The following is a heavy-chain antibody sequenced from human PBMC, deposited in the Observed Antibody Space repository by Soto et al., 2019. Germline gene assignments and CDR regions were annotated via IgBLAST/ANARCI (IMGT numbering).Heavy chain of an antibody. Sequence: GGSLRLSCLVSGFSFTDYGLHWVRQAPGKGLEWVAVISHDGKNKKYVDSVKGRFTISRDESKKTLYLQMNSLRAEDTAVYYCAKEDYYDSSGYLYYYYYYGMDVWGQGTTVTVSS. D-gene: IGHD3-22*01. V-gene: IGHV3-30*18. CDR1: GFSFTDYG. CDR3: AKEDYYDSSGYLYYYYYYGMDV. J-gene: IGHJ6*02. CDR2: ISHDGKNK.